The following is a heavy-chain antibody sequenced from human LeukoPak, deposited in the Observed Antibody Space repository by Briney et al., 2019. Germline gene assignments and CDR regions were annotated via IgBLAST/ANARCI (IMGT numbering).Heavy chain of an antibody. CDR2: ISYSGSI. D-gene: IGHD3-22*01. V-gene: IGHV4-61*01. Sequence: PSETLSLTCTVSGGSVSSGTYYWSWIRQSPGKGLEYIGYISYSGSIYYNPSLRSRVTISVDTSKNQFSLKLSSVTAADTAVYYCARDGYYDSRRDWFDPWGQGTLVTVSS. CDR3: ARDGYYDSRRDWFDP. J-gene: IGHJ5*02. CDR1: GGSVSSGTYY.